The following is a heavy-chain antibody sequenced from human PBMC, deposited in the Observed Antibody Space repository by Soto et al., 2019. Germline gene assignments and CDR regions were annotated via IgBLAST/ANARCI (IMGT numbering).Heavy chain of an antibody. CDR2: IYYGGST. J-gene: IGHJ5*02. Sequence: QVQLQESGPGLVRPSETLSLTCTVSGASFNSNSYCWGWIRQPPGKGLEWIGSIYYGGSTYYNPFLKSRVTISVDTSKNQFSLKLTSVTAADTAVYYCARSSIFGVVIYWFDPWGQGTLVTVSS. D-gene: IGHD3-3*01. V-gene: IGHV4-39*01. CDR3: ARSSIFGVVIYWFDP. CDR1: GASFNSNSYC.